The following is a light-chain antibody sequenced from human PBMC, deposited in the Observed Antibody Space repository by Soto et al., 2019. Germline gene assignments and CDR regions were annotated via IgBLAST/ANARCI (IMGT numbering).Light chain of an antibody. Sequence: SALTQPPSASGSPGQSVTISCTGTSSDVGGYNYVSWYQQYPGRAPKLMIYEVTKRPSGVPDRFSGSKSGNTASLTVSGLQAEDEADYDCSSYAASNNFYFVFGGGTKVTVL. J-gene: IGLJ3*02. CDR3: SSYAASNNFYFV. CDR2: EVT. V-gene: IGLV2-8*01. CDR1: SSDVGGYNY.